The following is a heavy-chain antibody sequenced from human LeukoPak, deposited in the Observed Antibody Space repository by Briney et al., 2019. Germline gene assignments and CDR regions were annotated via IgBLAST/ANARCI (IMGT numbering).Heavy chain of an antibody. CDR1: GFTFSSYW. D-gene: IGHD2-8*01. CDR3: ARDRGECTNGVCYYHDFDY. V-gene: IGHV3-7*01. CDR2: IKQDGSEK. J-gene: IGHJ4*02. Sequence: GGSLRLSCAASGFTFSSYWMTWVRQAPGKGLEWVANIKQDGSEKYYVDSVKGRFTISRDSAKNSLSLHMNSLRAEDTAVYYCARDRGECTNGVCYYHDFDYWGQGTLVTVSS.